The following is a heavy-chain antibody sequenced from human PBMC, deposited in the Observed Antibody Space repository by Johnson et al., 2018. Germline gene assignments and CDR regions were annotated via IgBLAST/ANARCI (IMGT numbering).Heavy chain of an antibody. Sequence: VELVESGGGLVQHGGSLRLSCAASGFTFSSYAMSWVRQAPGKGLEWVPAISGSGGSTYYAVSVKGLLTISRDNSNNTLYLQMNSLRAEDTAVYYCAKDGRLLRYFDWAFIFQHWGQGTLVTVSS. J-gene: IGHJ1*01. D-gene: IGHD3-9*01. V-gene: IGHV3-23*04. CDR3: AKDGRLLRYFDWAFIFQH. CDR2: ISGSGGST. CDR1: GFTFSSYA.